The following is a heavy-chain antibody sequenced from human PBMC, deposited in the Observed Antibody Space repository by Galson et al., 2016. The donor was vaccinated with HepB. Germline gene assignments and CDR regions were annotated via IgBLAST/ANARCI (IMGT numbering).Heavy chain of an antibody. CDR1: GFPFSKYW. CDR3: VQDYVRPGFSGSFPLDY. Sequence: SLRLSCAASGFPFSKYWMHWVRQAPGKGLEWVSGIDARGGTYYADSVTGRFAVSRDNSKNTVYLQMNSLRPDDTAVYYCVQDYVRPGFSGSFPLDYWGQGTLVTVSS. CDR2: IDARGGT. V-gene: IGHV3-23*01. D-gene: IGHD1-26*01. J-gene: IGHJ4*02.